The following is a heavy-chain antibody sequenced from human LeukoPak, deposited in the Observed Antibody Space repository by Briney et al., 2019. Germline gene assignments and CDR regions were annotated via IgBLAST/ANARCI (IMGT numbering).Heavy chain of an antibody. CDR3: ARPPGRTGAFDN. J-gene: IGHJ3*02. V-gene: IGHV3-53*01. CDR1: GFTVSSNY. D-gene: IGHD3-10*01. Sequence: PGGSLRLSCAASGFTVSSNYMSWVRQAPEKGLEWASVIYSVGTTYYADSVKGRFTISRDNSKNTLYLQMNSLRAEDSAVYYCARPPGRTGAFDNWGQGTMVTVSS. CDR2: IYSVGTT.